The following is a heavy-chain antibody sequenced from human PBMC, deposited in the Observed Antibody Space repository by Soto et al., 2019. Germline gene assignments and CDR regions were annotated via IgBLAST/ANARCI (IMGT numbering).Heavy chain of an antibody. CDR3: ARGRGYGYGIDY. CDR2: VFYSGSD. J-gene: IGHJ4*02. D-gene: IGHD5-18*01. CDR1: GGSVSSGNHY. Sequence: QVQLQESGPGLVKPSETLSLTCSVSGGSVSSGNHYWSWIRQPPGKGLEFIAYVFYSGSDNYNPSLTSRVTTSIDTSKNQFSLNLRSVTAADTAVYYCARGRGYGYGIDYWGQGTLVTVSS. V-gene: IGHV4-61*01.